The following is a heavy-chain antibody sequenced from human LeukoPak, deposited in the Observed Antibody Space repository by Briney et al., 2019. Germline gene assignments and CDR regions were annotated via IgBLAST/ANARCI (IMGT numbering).Heavy chain of an antibody. CDR2: IYTSGST. D-gene: IGHD3-22*01. Sequence: PSQTLSLTCTVSGGSISGGSYYWGWIRQPAGKGLEWIGRIYTSGSTNYNPSLKSRVTISVDTSKNQFSLKLSSVTAADTAVYYCAREWYYYDSSGYYSALVFDYWGQGTLVTVSS. J-gene: IGHJ4*02. CDR1: GGSISGGSYY. CDR3: AREWYYYDSSGYYSALVFDY. V-gene: IGHV4-61*02.